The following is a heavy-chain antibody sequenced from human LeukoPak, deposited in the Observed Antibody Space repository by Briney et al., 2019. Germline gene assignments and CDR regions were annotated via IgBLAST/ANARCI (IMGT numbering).Heavy chain of an antibody. CDR2: IQSGGIT. Sequence: SETLSLTCTVSGGSISTYFWSWIRQSPSKGLEWIGYIQSGGITDYHPSLKSRVTLTADTSKNQLSLRLTSVTAADTAVYYCARLGGNFDYWGQGKLVTVSS. V-gene: IGHV4-4*07. J-gene: IGHJ4*02. CDR3: ARLGGNFDY. CDR1: GGSISTYF. D-gene: IGHD1-26*01.